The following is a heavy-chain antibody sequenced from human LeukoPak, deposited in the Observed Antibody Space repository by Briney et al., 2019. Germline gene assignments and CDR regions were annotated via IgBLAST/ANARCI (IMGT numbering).Heavy chain of an antibody. V-gene: IGHV3-23*01. D-gene: IGHD3-10*01. CDR1: GFTFSSYA. CDR3: AKDSHYYGSGSPFGAFDI. Sequence: TGGSLRLSCAASGFTFSSYAMSWVRLAPGKGLEWVSAISGSGGSTYYADSVKGRFTISRDNSKNTLYLQMNSLRAEDTAVYYCAKDSHYYGSGSPFGAFDIWGQGTMVTVSS. J-gene: IGHJ3*02. CDR2: ISGSGGST.